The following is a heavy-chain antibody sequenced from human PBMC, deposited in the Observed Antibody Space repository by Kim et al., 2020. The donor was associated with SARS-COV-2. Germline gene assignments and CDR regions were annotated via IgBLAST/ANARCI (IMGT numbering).Heavy chain of an antibody. Sequence: GGSLRLSCAASGFTLSNYLMNWVRQTPGEGLVWVSRIHSDGRITEYADSVKGRFTISRDNSKNTLYLQMNSLRAEDTAVYYCARALYGGYREYFQHWGQGTLVTVSS. CDR2: IHSDGRIT. CDR1: GFTLSNYL. D-gene: IGHD4-17*01. CDR3: ARALYGGYREYFQH. J-gene: IGHJ1*01. V-gene: IGHV3-74*03.